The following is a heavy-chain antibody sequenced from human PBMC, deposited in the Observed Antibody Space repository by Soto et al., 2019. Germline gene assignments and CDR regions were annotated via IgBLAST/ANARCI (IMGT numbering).Heavy chain of an antibody. Sequence: PAGTLSLTCAVYGGSFSGYYWNWIRQPPGKGLEWIGEIDHSGYTNYNPSLKSRVTISVDTSKNQFSLRLTSVTAADTAVYYCARVRDWSDPWGQETLVTVSS. V-gene: IGHV4-34*01. CDR2: IDHSGYT. D-gene: IGHD3-3*01. CDR3: ARVRDWSDP. CDR1: GGSFSGYY. J-gene: IGHJ5*02.